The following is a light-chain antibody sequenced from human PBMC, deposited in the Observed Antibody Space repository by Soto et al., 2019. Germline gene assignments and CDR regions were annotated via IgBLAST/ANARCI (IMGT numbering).Light chain of an antibody. CDR2: DAS. CDR3: EQYGSSPRT. CDR1: QSVSSY. J-gene: IGKJ1*01. Sequence: EIVFTHSPATLSVCAVERATLSCRASQSVSSYLAWYQQKPGQAPRLLIYDASNRATGIPARFSGSGSGTDFTLTISRLEPEDFAVYYCEQYGSSPRTFGQGTKVDIK. V-gene: IGKV3-20*01.